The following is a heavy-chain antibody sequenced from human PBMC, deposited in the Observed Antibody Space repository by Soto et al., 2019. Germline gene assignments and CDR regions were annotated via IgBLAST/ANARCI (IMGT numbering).Heavy chain of an antibody. CDR2: IIPIFGTA. J-gene: IGHJ4*02. D-gene: IGHD3-10*01. Sequence: QVQLVQSGAEVKKPGSSVKVSCKASGGTFSSYAISWVRQAPGQGLEWMGGIIPIFGTANYAQKFQGRVTIXAXXSTSTAYMELSSLRSEDTAVYYCASYGSGLRNRDYWGQGTLVTVSS. CDR1: GGTFSSYA. V-gene: IGHV1-69*12. CDR3: ASYGSGLRNRDY.